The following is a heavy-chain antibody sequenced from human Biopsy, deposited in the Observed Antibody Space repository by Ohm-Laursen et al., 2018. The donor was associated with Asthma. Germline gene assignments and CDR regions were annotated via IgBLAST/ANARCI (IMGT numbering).Heavy chain of an antibody. V-gene: IGHV3-30*03. CDR3: ASQSSGPDFWSGYYYFDY. Sequence: SLRLSCAASGFTFSSYGMHWFRQAPGKGLEWVAVISYDGSNKYYADSVKGRFTISRDNSKNTLYLQMNSLRAEDTAVYYCASQSSGPDFWSGYYYFDYWGQGTLVTVSS. CDR2: ISYDGSNK. CDR1: GFTFSSYG. J-gene: IGHJ4*02. D-gene: IGHD3-3*01.